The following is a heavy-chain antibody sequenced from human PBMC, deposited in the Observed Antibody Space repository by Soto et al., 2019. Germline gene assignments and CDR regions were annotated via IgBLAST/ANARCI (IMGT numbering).Heavy chain of an antibody. CDR3: AREDAVVGSSSAFGY. CDR1: GFTFSTYT. D-gene: IGHD1-26*01. CDR2: INGRSNYV. V-gene: IGHV3-21*01. J-gene: IGHJ4*02. Sequence: GGSLRLSCVFSGFTFSTYTMDWVRQAPGKGLEWVSSINGRSNYVYYADSVKGRSTISRDNAKNSLYLQMNRLRAEDTAIYYCAREDAVVGSSSAFGYWGLGTLVTVSS.